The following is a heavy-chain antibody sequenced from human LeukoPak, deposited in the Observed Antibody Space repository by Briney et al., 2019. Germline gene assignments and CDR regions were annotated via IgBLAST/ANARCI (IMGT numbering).Heavy chain of an antibody. D-gene: IGHD6-19*01. CDR2: ISGGGGST. CDR3: ASAVAGTSLDY. Sequence: GGSLRLSCGASRFTFSSYGMSWVRQAPGKGLEWVSAISGGGGSTYYADSVKGRFTISRDNSKNTLYLQMNSLRAEDTAVYYCASAVAGTSLDYWGQGTLVTVSS. V-gene: IGHV3-23*01. CDR1: RFTFSSYG. J-gene: IGHJ4*02.